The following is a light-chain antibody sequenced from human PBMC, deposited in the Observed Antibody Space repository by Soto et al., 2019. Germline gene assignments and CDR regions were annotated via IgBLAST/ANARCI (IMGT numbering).Light chain of an antibody. Sequence: EILLAQSPATLSLSPGERPTLSCRASQSVNNFLAWYQQKPGQAPRLLIFDASYRASGIQGRFSGSGSGTDFTLKISSMETEELAVYDCQKRSSWTATVGPGNKVEIK. J-gene: IGKJ3*01. CDR1: QSVNNF. CDR2: DAS. CDR3: QKRSSWTAT. V-gene: IGKV3-11*01.